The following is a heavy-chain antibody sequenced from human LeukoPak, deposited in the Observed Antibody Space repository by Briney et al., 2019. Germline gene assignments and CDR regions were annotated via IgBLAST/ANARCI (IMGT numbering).Heavy chain of an antibody. V-gene: IGHV3-48*03. D-gene: IGHD3-10*01. J-gene: IGHJ4*02. CDR2: ISATGNTI. Sequence: GGSLRLSCATSGFTFSSYEMNWVRQAPGKGLEWVSYISATGNTIYYADSVKGRFTISRDNAKNSLYLQMNSLRAEDTAVYYCARDSSGSFIPDYFDYWGQGTLVTVSS. CDR1: GFTFSSYE. CDR3: ARDSSGSFIPDYFDY.